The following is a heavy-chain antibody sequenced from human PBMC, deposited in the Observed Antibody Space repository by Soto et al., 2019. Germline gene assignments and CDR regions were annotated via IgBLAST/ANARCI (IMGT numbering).Heavy chain of an antibody. V-gene: IGHV1-69*12. D-gene: IGHD2-15*01. CDR2: IIPIFGTA. J-gene: IGHJ4*02. CDR3: ARSVTVVAPFDY. Sequence: QVQLVQSGAEVKKPGSSVKVSCKASGGTFSSYAISWVRQAPGQGLEWMGGIIPIFGTANYAQKFQGRVXIXAXXSTSTAYMELRSLRSEDTAVYYCARSVTVVAPFDYWGQGTLVTVSS. CDR1: GGTFSSYA.